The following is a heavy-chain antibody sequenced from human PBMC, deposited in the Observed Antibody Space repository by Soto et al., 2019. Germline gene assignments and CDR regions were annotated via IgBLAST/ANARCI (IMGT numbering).Heavy chain of an antibody. Sequence: QVQLLQSGAEAKRPGASVNVSCKSFGYNFTTYYMHWVRQAPGQGLAWMGMINPTSGSTTYAQNFQGRVTMTRYKSTRTVYMELKSLRSEDTAVYYCARLDLVGPATVPWGQGTLVTVS. D-gene: IGHD1-26*01. J-gene: IGHJ5*02. V-gene: IGHV1-46*01. CDR2: INPTSGST. CDR3: ARLDLVGPATVP. CDR1: GYNFTTYY.